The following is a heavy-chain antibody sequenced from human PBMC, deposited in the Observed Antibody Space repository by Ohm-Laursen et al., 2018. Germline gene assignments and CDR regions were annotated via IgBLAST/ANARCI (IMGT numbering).Heavy chain of an antibody. V-gene: IGHV3-23*01. CDR3: AKTSGSSGYDDYYYYGMDV. CDR1: GFTFSNYA. D-gene: IGHD3-22*01. CDR2: ISGSGDTT. Sequence: SLRLSCAASGFTFSNYAMTWVRQAPGKGLEWVSGISGSGDTTYYSDSVKGRFTISRDNSKNTLYLQMNTLRAEDTAVYYCAKTSGSSGYDDYYYYGMDVWGQGTTVTVSS. J-gene: IGHJ6*02.